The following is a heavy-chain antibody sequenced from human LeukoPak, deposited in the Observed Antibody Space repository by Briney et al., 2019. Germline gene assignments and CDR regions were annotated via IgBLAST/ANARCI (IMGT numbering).Heavy chain of an antibody. CDR3: ARGEFYYDL. Sequence: ASVRVSCKLSGYIFTSNSITWVRLASGQQLEWMGWISTFNGYTKYAQNLQGRITMTRDTSTRTVYLEMRNLRSDDTAVYFCARGEFYYDLWGQGTLVTVSS. CDR2: ISTFNGYT. D-gene: IGHD3-16*01. V-gene: IGHV1-18*04. CDR1: GYIFTSNS. J-gene: IGHJ4*02.